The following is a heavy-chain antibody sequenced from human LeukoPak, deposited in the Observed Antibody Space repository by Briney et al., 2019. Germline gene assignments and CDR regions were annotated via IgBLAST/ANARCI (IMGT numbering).Heavy chain of an antibody. D-gene: IGHD3-16*02. CDR2: IYTSGST. V-gene: IGHV4-61*02. Sequence: SETLSLTCTVSSGSISSGSYYWSWIRQPAGKGLEWIGRIYTSGSTNYNPSLKSRVTISVDTSKNQFSLKLSSVTAADTAVYYCAGYDYVWGSYRRDYWGQGTLVTVSS. J-gene: IGHJ4*02. CDR1: SGSISSGSYY. CDR3: AGYDYVWGSYRRDY.